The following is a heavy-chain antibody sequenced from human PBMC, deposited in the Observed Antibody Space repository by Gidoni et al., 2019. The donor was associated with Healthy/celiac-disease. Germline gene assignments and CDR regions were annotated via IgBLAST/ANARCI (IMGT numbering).Heavy chain of an antibody. CDR2: ISYNGSNK. Sequence: QVQLVESGGGVVLPGRSLRLSCAASGFTFRIYGMEWVRQAPGKGLEWVAVISYNGSNKYYADSVKGRFTISRDNSKNTLYLQMNSLRAEDTAVYYCARGGYHSNSYYYYYMDVWGKGTTVTVSS. CDR1: GFTFRIYG. D-gene: IGHD4-4*01. CDR3: ARGGYHSNSYYYYYMDV. J-gene: IGHJ6*03. V-gene: IGHV3-30*03.